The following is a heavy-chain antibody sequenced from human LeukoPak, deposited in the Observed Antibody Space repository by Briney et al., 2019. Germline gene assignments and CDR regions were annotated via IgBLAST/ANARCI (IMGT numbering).Heavy chain of an antibody. CDR2: IQYDGRNK. Sequence: PGRSLRLSCAASGFTFSSHDMHWVRQAPGKGLEWVAFIQYDGRNKDYANSVKGRFTISRDDSKNTLYVQMNSLRAEDTAVYYCAKRDLVRGALGYWGQGTLVTVSS. D-gene: IGHD3-10*01. CDR1: GFTFSSHD. J-gene: IGHJ1*01. V-gene: IGHV3-30*02. CDR3: AKRDLVRGALGY.